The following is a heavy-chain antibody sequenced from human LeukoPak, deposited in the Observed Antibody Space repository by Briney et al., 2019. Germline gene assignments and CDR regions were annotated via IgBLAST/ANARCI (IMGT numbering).Heavy chain of an antibody. D-gene: IGHD3-10*01. Sequence: KPSETLSLTCTVSGGSIGSSSYYWGWIRQPPGKGLEWIGSIFRTGSTYYTASLKSRVSISVDTSKNHFVLNLTSVTAADTAVYFCARRVGFYGSGSLNYFDPWGQGILVGVSS. J-gene: IGHJ5*01. CDR1: GGSIGSSSYY. V-gene: IGHV4-39*02. CDR2: IFRTGST. CDR3: ARRVGFYGSGSLNYFDP.